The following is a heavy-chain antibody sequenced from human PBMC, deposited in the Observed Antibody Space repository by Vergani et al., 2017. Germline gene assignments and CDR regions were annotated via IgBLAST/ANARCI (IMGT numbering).Heavy chain of an antibody. CDR2: IYYSGST. J-gene: IGHJ4*02. D-gene: IGHD6-6*01. Sequence: QLQLPESGPGLVKPSEPLSLTCTVSGSSISSSSYYWGWIRQPPGKGLEWIGSIYYSGSTYYNPSLKSRVTISVDTSKNQFSLKLSSVTAADTAVYYCARNSGIAARRGQYYFDYWGQGTLVTVSS. CDR1: GSSISSSSYY. CDR3: ARNSGIAARRGQYYFDY. V-gene: IGHV4-39*01.